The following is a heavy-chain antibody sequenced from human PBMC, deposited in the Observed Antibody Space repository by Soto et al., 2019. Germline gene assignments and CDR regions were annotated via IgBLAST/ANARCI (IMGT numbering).Heavy chain of an antibody. CDR1: GGSISSHY. CDR3: ARDGREASGMDV. Sequence: LSLTCTVSGGSISSHYWSWVRQAPGKGLEWIGHIYCRGSTSYNPSLRSRSTISVDTSNNQFSLKLNSVTTADTAVYYCARDGREASGMDVWGQGTKVTVSS. J-gene: IGHJ6*02. D-gene: IGHD1-26*01. CDR2: IYCRGST. V-gene: IGHV4-59*11.